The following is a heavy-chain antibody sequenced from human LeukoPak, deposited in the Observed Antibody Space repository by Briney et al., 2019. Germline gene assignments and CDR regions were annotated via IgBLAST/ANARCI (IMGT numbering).Heavy chain of an antibody. CDR1: EYTFTSYT. CDR2: ISVGRGDS. V-gene: IGHV1-3*03. CDR3: ARERGIRDAFDF. D-gene: IGHD1-14*01. J-gene: IGHJ3*01. Sequence: ASVKVSCKASEYTFTSYTIHWVRQAPGQSLEWMGWISVGRGDSKCSQEFQGRVTLTRDTSATTAHLEVSSLRPEDMAVYYCARERGIRDAFDFWGQGTMVTVSS.